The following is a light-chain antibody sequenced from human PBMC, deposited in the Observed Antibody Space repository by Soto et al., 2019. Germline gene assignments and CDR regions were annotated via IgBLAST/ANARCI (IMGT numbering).Light chain of an antibody. CDR2: AAS. CDR3: QKYNSAPHT. CDR1: QTISNF. J-gene: IGKJ5*01. V-gene: IGKV1-27*01. Sequence: DIQVTQSPSSLSASLGDRVTITCRASQTISNFLNWYQQKPGKVPKLLIYAASTLQSGVPSRFSGSGSGTDFTLTISSLQPEDVATYYCQKYNSAPHTFGQGTRLEIK.